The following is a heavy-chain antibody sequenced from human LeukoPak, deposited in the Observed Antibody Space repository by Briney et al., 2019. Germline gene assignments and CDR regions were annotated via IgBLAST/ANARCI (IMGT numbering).Heavy chain of an antibody. D-gene: IGHD3-3*01. CDR2: ISAYNGNT. J-gene: IGHJ4*02. V-gene: IGHV1-18*01. Sequence: ASVKVSCKASGYTFTSYGISWVRQAPGQGLEWMGWISAYNGNTNYAQKLQGRVTMTTDTSTSTAYMELRSLRSDDTAVYYCARGPRYYDFWSGYSHFDYWGQGTLVTVSS. CDR3: ARGPRYYDFWSGYSHFDY. CDR1: GYTFTSYG.